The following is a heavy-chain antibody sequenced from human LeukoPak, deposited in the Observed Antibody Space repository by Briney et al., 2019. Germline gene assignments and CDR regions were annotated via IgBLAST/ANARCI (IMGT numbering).Heavy chain of an antibody. CDR2: ISSSSSYI. D-gene: IGHD3-22*01. CDR3: ARDDSSGYYPTPDFDY. CDR1: GFTFSSYS. J-gene: IGHJ4*02. Sequence: GGSLRLSCAASGFTFSSYSMNWVRQAPGKGLEWVSSISSSSSYIYYADSVKGRFTISRDNAKNSLYLQMNSLRAEDTAVYYCARDDSSGYYPTPDFDYWGQGTLVTVSS. V-gene: IGHV3-21*01.